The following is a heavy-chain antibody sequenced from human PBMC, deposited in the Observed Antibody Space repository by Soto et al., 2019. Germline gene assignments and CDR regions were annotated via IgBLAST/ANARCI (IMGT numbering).Heavy chain of an antibody. CDR1: GGSISSGGYS. D-gene: IGHD3-10*01. J-gene: IGHJ3*02. Sequence: QLQLQESGPGLVKPSQTLSLTCAVSGGSISSGGYSWSWIRQPPGKGLEWIGYIYHSGSTYYNPSLKSRVTISVDRSKNQFSLKLSSVTAADTAVYYCARWRGAFDIWGQGTMVTVSS. CDR3: ARWRGAFDI. CDR2: IYHSGST. V-gene: IGHV4-30-2*01.